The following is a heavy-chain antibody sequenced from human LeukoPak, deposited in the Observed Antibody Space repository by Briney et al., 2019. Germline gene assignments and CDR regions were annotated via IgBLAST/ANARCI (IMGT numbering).Heavy chain of an antibody. CDR3: AREDPRRTDAFDI. J-gene: IGHJ3*02. Sequence: GGSLRLSCAASGFTFSSYWMHWIRQAPGKGLVWVSRINSDGSSTSYADSVKGRFTISRDNAKNTLYLQMNSLRAEDTAVYYCAREDPRRTDAFDIWGQGTMVTVSP. CDR2: INSDGSST. CDR1: GFTFSSYW. V-gene: IGHV3-74*01.